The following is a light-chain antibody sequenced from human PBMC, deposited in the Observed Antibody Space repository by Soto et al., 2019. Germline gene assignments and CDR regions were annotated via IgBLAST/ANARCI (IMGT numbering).Light chain of an antibody. CDR3: QQYTNWSPVT. V-gene: IGKV3-15*01. CDR2: YAS. CDR1: QFISTN. Sequence: EIVMTQSPATLSVSPGERVTLSCRASQFISTNLAWYQQRPGQAPRLLIYYASTRATGIPARFSGSGSGTEFSLTISSRQSEDFAVYYCQQYTNWSPVTFGQGTKLEIK. J-gene: IGKJ2*01.